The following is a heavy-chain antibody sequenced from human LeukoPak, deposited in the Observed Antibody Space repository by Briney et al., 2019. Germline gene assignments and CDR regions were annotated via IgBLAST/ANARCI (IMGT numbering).Heavy chain of an antibody. CDR3: ARLLAVAGNWHFDY. V-gene: IGHV4-39*01. CDR1: GGCISNSDYY. CDR2: LYYSGST. D-gene: IGHD6-19*01. J-gene: IGHJ4*02. Sequence: SETLSLTCTVSGGCISNSDYYWGWIRQPPGKGLEWIGSLYYSGSTYYNPSFKSRVTISVDTSKNQFSLKLSSVTAADTSVYYCARLLAVAGNWHFDYWGQGTLVTVSS.